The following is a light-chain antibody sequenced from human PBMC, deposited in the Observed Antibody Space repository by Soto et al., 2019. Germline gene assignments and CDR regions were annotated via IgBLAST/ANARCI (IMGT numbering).Light chain of an antibody. J-gene: IGKJ1*01. Sequence: ILLTQSPSSLSASVGDRVTITCRASQGIDTSLAWYQQKPGKAPKLLIYAASNFQSGVPSRFSGSGSGTEFTLTISSLQPDDFATYYCQHYNSYSEAFGQGTKVDI. CDR3: QHYNSYSEA. CDR1: QGIDTS. CDR2: AAS. V-gene: IGKV1-9*01.